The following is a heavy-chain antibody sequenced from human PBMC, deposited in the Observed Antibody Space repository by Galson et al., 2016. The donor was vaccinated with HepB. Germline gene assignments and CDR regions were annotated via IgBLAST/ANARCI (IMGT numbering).Heavy chain of an antibody. CDR2: VYASGST. J-gene: IGHJ5*01. D-gene: IGHD3-3*01. CDR3: ARDRSARMTDFGVLREGPTWFDS. V-gene: IGHV4-4*07. Sequence: CTVSGSSISSYFWSWIRQPAGKGLEWIGRVYASGSTNYNPSLNSRGTISADTSKNQFSPKLRSVTAADKAVYYCARDRSARMTDFGVLREGPTWFDSWGQGILVTVSS. CDR1: GSSISSYF.